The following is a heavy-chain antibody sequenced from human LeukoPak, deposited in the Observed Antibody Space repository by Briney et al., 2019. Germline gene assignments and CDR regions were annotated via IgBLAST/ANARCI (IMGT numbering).Heavy chain of an antibody. CDR3: ARDLWFGEHPLDY. CDR2: ISTSRSCI. J-gene: IGHJ4*02. CDR1: GFTFSSYA. Sequence: GGSLRLSCSASGFTFSSYAMSWVRQAPGKGLEWVSSISTSRSCIYYADSVKGRFTISRDNAKNSLYLQMNSLRAEDTAVYYCARDLWFGEHPLDYWGQGTLVTVSS. D-gene: IGHD3-10*01. V-gene: IGHV3-21*01.